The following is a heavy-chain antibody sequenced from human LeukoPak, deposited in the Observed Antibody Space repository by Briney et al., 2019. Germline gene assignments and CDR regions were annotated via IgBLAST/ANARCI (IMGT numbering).Heavy chain of an antibody. CDR2: IFYIGST. V-gene: IGHV4-59*08. CDR1: AGSITTYC. J-gene: IGHJ5*02. Sequence: SESLSLTCTVSAGSITTYCWSCIRQLPGKLLGWNGYIFYIGSTNYNPCLKSRVTRPVDTSKNQFSLRLTSATAADTAVYFCARSPRRDGYLRDAWGQGTLVTVSS. CDR3: ARSPRRDGYLRDA. D-gene: IGHD5-24*01.